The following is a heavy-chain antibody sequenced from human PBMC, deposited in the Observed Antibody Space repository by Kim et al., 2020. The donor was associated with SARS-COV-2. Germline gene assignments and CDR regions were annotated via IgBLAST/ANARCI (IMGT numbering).Heavy chain of an antibody. CDR3: VKDRGGRTGMDV. Sequence: GGSLRLSCVASEFTFSSSWMGWVRQAPGKGLEWVAYIKEDGSQKHYVDSVKGRFTISRDNAKKSLYLQINSLRAEDTAVYYCVKDRGGRTGMDVWGQVTTVTVSS. CDR1: EFTFSSSW. V-gene: IGHV3-7*01. CDR2: IKEDGSQK. J-gene: IGHJ6*02.